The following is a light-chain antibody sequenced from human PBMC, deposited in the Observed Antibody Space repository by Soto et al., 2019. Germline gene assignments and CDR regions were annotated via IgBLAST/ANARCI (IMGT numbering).Light chain of an antibody. CDR3: QQYGVSPQS. CDR1: QSISGGY. CDR2: GAT. J-gene: IGKJ3*01. Sequence: EIELTQSPGTLSLSPGDRVTLSCRASQSISGGYLAWYQQKRGQAPRLLVYGATTRATGIPDRFSGSGSGSDFTLIISRLEPEDFAVYFCQQYGVSPQSFGPGTKVEFK. V-gene: IGKV3-20*01.